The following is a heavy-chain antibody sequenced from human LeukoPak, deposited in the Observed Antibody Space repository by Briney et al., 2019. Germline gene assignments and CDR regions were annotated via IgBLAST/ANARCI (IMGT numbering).Heavy chain of an antibody. CDR3: ARRIAVAGHYFDY. CDR1: GGSISSSSYY. Sequence: PSETLSLTCTVSGGSISSSSYYWDWLRQPPGKGLEWIGSIYYSGSTYYNRSLKSRVTISVDTSKNQFSLKLSSVTAADTAVYYCARRIAVAGHYFDYWGQGTLVTVSS. J-gene: IGHJ4*02. CDR2: IYYSGST. D-gene: IGHD6-19*01. V-gene: IGHV4-39*01.